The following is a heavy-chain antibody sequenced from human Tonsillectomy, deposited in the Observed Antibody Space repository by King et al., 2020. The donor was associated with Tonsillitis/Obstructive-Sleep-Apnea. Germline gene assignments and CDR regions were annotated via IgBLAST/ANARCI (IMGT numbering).Heavy chain of an antibody. D-gene: IGHD4-17*01. Sequence: QVQLQESGPGRVKPSGTLSLTCAFSGCSIRRNYLWSWGRQPPGKGLGGIVVTYHIGYIKYNPSLKSRNTISGDKAKNQLSLKLSSVTAADTAVYYCARNGDYSQHHWGQGTLVTVSS. J-gene: IGHJ5*02. CDR1: GCSIRRNYL. V-gene: IGHV4-4*02. CDR3: ARNGDYSQHH. CDR2: TYHIGYI.